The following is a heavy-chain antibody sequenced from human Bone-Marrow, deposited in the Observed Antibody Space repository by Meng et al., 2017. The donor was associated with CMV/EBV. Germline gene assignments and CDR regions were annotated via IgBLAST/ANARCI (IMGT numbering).Heavy chain of an antibody. CDR3: ARTGYTWNYVQNYFDY. V-gene: IGHV4-39*01. CDR2: IYYSGST. CDR1: GGSITSNIYY. D-gene: IGHD1-7*01. J-gene: IGHJ4*02. Sequence: SETLSLTCTFSGGSITSNIYYWGWIRQPQGKGLEWIGSIYYSGSTYYNPSLKSRVTISVDTSKIQFSLKLSSVTAADTAVYYCARTGYTWNYVQNYFDYWSQGTLVTVSS.